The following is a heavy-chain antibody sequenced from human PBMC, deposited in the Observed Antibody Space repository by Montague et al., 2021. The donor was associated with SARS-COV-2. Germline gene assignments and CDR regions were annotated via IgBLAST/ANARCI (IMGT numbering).Heavy chain of an antibody. CDR3: ARVQGITMIVVVIGAFDI. V-gene: IGHV4-31*03. D-gene: IGHD3-22*01. CDR1: GGSISSGGYY. Sequence: TLSLTCTVSGGSISSGGYYWSWIRQHPGKGLEWIGYIYYSGXTXYXXXXKXRVTISVDTSKNQFSLKLSSVTAADTVVYYCARVQGITMIVVVIGAFDIWGQGTMVTVSS. J-gene: IGHJ3*02. CDR2: IYYSGXT.